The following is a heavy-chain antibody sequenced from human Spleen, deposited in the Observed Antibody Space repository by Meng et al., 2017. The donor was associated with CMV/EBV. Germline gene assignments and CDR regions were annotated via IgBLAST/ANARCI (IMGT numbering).Heavy chain of an antibody. Sequence: SETLSLTCSVSGGSITSSTYYWAWIRQPPGEGLQWIGSLYSNGNTYFNPSLRSRVTISVDRPKNQFSLKLTYVTAADTAVYYCAKLPDRRGGGYWGLGISVTVSS. D-gene: IGHD1-14*01. V-gene: IGHV4-39*01. CDR1: GGSITSSTYY. CDR3: AKLPDRRGGGY. J-gene: IGHJ4*02. CDR2: LYSNGNT.